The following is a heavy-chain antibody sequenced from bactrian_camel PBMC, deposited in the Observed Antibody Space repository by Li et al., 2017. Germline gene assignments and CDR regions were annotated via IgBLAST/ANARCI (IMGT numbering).Heavy chain of an antibody. J-gene: IGHJ6*01. D-gene: IGHD2*01. Sequence: VQLVESGGGSVQAGGSLRLSCVISGNTLSHGCMGWFRQAPGKGREGVASISTRDGTTYYADDSLKGRLTISLDNVQNTVYLQMNSLKPEDTAKYYCAATAGGMQGIRIRWSDFGYWGQGTQVTVS. CDR1: GNTLSHGC. CDR2: ISTRDGTT. CDR3: AATAGGMQGIRIRWSDFGY. V-gene: IGHV3S40*01.